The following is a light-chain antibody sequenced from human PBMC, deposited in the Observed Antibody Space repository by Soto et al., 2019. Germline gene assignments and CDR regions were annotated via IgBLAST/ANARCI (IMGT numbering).Light chain of an antibody. V-gene: IGLV1-44*01. CDR2: SNN. CDR1: SSNIGSNT. J-gene: IGLJ2*01. CDR3: AAWDDSLTGVV. Sequence: QSVLTQPPSASGTPGQRVTISCSGSSSNIGSNTVNWYQQLPGTAPKLLIYSNNQRPSGVPARFSGSKSGTSASLAISGLQSEDEADYYCAAWDDSLTGVVFCGGTKLTVL.